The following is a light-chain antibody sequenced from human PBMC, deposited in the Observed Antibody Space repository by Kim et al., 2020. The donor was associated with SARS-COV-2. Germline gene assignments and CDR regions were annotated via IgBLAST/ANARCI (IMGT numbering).Light chain of an antibody. J-gene: IGKJ5*01. CDR3: QHHSTYPIT. Sequence: ASVGYRVTVTCRASQSSGGWLAWYQQKPGKAPKLLIYDASSVESGVPSRFSGSGSGTEFTLTISSLQPDDSATYYCQHHSTYPITFGQGTRLEIK. CDR2: DAS. V-gene: IGKV1-5*01. CDR1: QSSGGW.